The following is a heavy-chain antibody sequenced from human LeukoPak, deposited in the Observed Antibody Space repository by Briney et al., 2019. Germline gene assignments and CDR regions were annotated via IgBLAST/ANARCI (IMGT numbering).Heavy chain of an antibody. CDR3: ARSPGYFDY. V-gene: IGHV3-33*01. J-gene: IGHJ4*02. CDR2: LGHEGTNK. CDR1: GFTFSSFG. Sequence: GGSLRLSCAASGFTFSSFGTHWVRQAPGKGLAWVAFLGHEGTNKYYAESVKGRFTISRDDSKNTLFLQMNSLRPEDTAVYYCARSPGYFDYWGQGTLVTVSS.